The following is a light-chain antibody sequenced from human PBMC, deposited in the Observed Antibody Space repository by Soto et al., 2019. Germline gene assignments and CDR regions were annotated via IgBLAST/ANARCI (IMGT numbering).Light chain of an antibody. CDR3: EKYNNWLN. CDR2: RTS. V-gene: IGKV3-15*01. J-gene: IGKJ4*01. Sequence: EIVMTQSPATLSVSTGERATLSCGACQIISSNLAWYQQKPGQSPRLLMFRTSSRATGIPARFSGSGSGTEFTLTISSLQSEDFAVYYCEKYNNWLNFGGGTKVDIK. CDR1: QIISSN.